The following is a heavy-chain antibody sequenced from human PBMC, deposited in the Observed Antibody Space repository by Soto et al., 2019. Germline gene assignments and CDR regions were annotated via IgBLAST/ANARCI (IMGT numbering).Heavy chain of an antibody. CDR3: ARVGGGARPGGKIFRGGFDL. J-gene: IGHJ3*01. V-gene: IGHV3-33*01. D-gene: IGHD3-16*01. CDR2: IWYDGSNI. Sequence: QVQLVESGGGLVQPGRSLRLSCAASGFTFSSYGMDWVRQAPGKGLEWVAVIWYDGSNIYYADSVKGRFTIFRDNSKNQLYMQMNSLRAEDTGVYYCARVGGGARPGGKIFRGGFDLWGQGTLVTVSS. CDR1: GFTFSSYG.